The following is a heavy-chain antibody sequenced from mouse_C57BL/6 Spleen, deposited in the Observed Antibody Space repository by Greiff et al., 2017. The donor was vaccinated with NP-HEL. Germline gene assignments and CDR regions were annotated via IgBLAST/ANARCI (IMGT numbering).Heavy chain of an antibody. V-gene: IGHV5-17*01. D-gene: IGHD2-5*01. CDR1: GFTFSDYG. CDR3: ASYYSIAWFAY. CDR2: ISSGSSTI. Sequence: EVKLMESGGGLVKPGGSLKLSCAASGFTFSDYGMHWVRQAPEKGLEWVAYISSGSSTIYYADTVKGRFTISRDNAKNTLFLQMTSLRSEDTAMYYCASYYSIAWFAYWGQGTLVTVSA. J-gene: IGHJ3*01.